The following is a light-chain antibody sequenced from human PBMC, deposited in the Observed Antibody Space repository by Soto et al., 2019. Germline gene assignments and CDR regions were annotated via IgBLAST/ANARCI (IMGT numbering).Light chain of an antibody. V-gene: IGKV3-11*01. CDR1: QGVGSF. CDR2: DTS. J-gene: IGKJ4*01. Sequence: EIVLTQSPATLSLSPGDRATLSCRASQGVGSFLAWFQQKPGQAPRLLIYDTSNRATGIPARFSGTGSETDFTLTISSLEPEDFALYYCQQRLSWPLTFGGGTKVEIK. CDR3: QQRLSWPLT.